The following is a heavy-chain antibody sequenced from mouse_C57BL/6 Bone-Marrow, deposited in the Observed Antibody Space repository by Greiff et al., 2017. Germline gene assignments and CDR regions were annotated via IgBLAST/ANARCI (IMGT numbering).Heavy chain of an antibody. D-gene: IGHD2-5*01. V-gene: IGHV1-42*01. Sequence: VQLQQSGPELVKPGASVKISCKASGYSFTGYYMTWVKQSPEKSLEWIGEINPSTGGTTYNQKFKAKATLTVDKSSSTAYMQLKSLTSEDSAVYYGERRASYYRNYGYWGQGTTLTVSS. CDR3: ERRASYYRNYGY. CDR2: INPSTGGT. J-gene: IGHJ2*01. CDR1: GYSFTGYY.